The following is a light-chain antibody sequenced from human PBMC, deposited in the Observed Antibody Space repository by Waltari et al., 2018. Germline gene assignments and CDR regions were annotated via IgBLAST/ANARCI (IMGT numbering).Light chain of an antibody. Sequence: DIQMTQSPSILSASIGDRVTITCRASQNIYNWLAWYQQKPGRAPNLLIYEASNLESGVPSRFIGSGSGTEFTLTINSLQPDDFATYYCQQYDAYPYTFGQGAKLEIK. CDR1: QNIYNW. CDR3: QQYDAYPYT. V-gene: IGKV1-5*03. J-gene: IGKJ2*01. CDR2: EAS.